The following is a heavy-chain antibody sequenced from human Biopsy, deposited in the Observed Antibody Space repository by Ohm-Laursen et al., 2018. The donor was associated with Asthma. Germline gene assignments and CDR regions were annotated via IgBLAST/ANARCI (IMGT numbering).Heavy chain of an antibody. Sequence: SLRLSCSASGFTFSSYAMSWVRQAPGKGLEWVSAISGSGGSTYYADSEKGRFTISRANSKNTLYLQMNSLRAEDTAVYYCARDLHPTNHLGELSEGFDYWGQGTLVTVSS. CDR2: ISGSGGST. J-gene: IGHJ4*02. CDR1: GFTFSSYA. V-gene: IGHV3-23*01. CDR3: ARDLHPTNHLGELSEGFDY. D-gene: IGHD3-16*02.